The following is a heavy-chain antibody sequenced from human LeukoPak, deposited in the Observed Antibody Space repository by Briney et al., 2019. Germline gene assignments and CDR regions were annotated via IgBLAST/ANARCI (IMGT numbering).Heavy chain of an antibody. Sequence: PETLSLTCAVYGGSFSDYYWSWIRQPPGKGLEWIGEINHSGNTNYNPSLKSRVTISVDTSTNQFSLKLSSVTAADTAVYYCSRGGRRRLDDYWGQGTLVTVSS. CDR3: SRGGRRRLDDY. V-gene: IGHV4-34*01. CDR1: GGSFSDYY. CDR2: INHSGNT. J-gene: IGHJ4*02. D-gene: IGHD1-14*01.